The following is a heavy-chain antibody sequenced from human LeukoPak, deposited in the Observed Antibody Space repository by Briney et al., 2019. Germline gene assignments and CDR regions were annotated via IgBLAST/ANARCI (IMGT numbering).Heavy chain of an antibody. CDR3: AKDSSGYGMDV. CDR1: GFTFSSYG. Sequence: PGGSLRLSCAASGFTFSSYGMHWVRQAPGKGLEWVAVISHDGSNKYYGDSVKGRFTISRDNSKNTLYLQMNSLRAEDTAAYYCAKDSSGYGMDVWGQGTTVTVSS. D-gene: IGHD6-19*01. V-gene: IGHV3-30*18. CDR2: ISHDGSNK. J-gene: IGHJ6*02.